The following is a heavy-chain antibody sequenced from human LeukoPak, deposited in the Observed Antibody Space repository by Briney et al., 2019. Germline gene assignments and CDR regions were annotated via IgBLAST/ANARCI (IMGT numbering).Heavy chain of an antibody. CDR1: GFTFSSHG. Sequence: GGSLRLSCGASGFTFSSHGMNWVRQAPGKGLEWVSGISPSGGITYYTDSVKGRFTISRDNSKNTVSLQMNSLRAEDTAVYYCAVQRTLWQQVLDHWGQGTLVTVSS. J-gene: IGHJ4*02. V-gene: IGHV3-23*01. D-gene: IGHD6-13*01. CDR3: AVQRTLWQQVLDH. CDR2: ISPSGGIT.